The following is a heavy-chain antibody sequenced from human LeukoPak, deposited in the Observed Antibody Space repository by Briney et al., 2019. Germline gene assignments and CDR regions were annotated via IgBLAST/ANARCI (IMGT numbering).Heavy chain of an antibody. CDR2: ISSSGSTI. D-gene: IGHD2-8*01. V-gene: IGHV3-48*04. CDR3: ARVYDELSI. J-gene: IGHJ3*02. CDR1: GFAFTNFW. Sequence: PGGSLRLSCAASGFAFTNFWMHWVRQAPGKGLEWVSYISSSGSTIYYADSVKGRFTISRDNAKNSLYLQMNSLRAEDSAVYYCARVYDELSIWGQGTTVTVSS.